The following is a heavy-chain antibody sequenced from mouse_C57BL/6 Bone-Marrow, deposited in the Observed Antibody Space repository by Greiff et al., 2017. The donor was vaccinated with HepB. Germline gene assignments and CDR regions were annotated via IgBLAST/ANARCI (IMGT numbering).Heavy chain of an antibody. Sequence: EVKLVESGGGLVQPGGSLKLSCAAPGFTFSDYYMYWVRQTPEKRLEWVAYISNGGGSTYYPDTVKGRFTISRDNAKNTLYLQMSRLKSEDTAMYYCARQDGSRRYFDYWGQGTTLTVSS. CDR3: ARQDGSRRYFDY. V-gene: IGHV5-12*01. CDR2: ISNGGGST. CDR1: GFTFSDYY. D-gene: IGHD1-1*01. J-gene: IGHJ2*01.